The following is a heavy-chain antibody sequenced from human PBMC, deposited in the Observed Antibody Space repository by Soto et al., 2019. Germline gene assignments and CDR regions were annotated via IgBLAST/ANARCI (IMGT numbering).Heavy chain of an antibody. CDR2: IYYSGST. V-gene: IGHV4-61*01. CDR1: GGSVSRGSYY. CDR3: ARSSLHRGISSMRFRGMDV. J-gene: IGHJ6*02. D-gene: IGHD2-2*01. Sequence: SETLSLTCTVSGGSVSRGSYYWSWIRQPPGKGLEWIGYIYYSGSTNYNPSLKSRVTISVDTSKNQFSLKLSSVTAADTAVCYCARSSLHRGISSMRFRGMDVWGQGTTVTVSS.